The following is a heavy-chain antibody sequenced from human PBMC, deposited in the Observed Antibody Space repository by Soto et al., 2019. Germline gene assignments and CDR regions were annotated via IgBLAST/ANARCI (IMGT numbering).Heavy chain of an antibody. CDR3: ARGGELGYYYYGMDV. Sequence: ASVKVSCTASGYTLTSYYMHWVRQAPGQGLEWMGIINPSGGSTSYAQKFQGRVTMTRDTSTSTVYMELSSLRSEDTAVYYCARGGELGYYYYGMDVWGQGTTVTVSS. V-gene: IGHV1-46*01. CDR1: GYTLTSYY. D-gene: IGHD3-10*01. J-gene: IGHJ6*02. CDR2: INPSGGST.